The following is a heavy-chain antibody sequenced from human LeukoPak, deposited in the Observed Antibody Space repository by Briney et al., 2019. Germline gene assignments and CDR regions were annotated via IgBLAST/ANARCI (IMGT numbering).Heavy chain of an antibody. Sequence: SETLSLTCTVSGGSISSSSYYWGWIRQPPGKGLEWIGSIYYSGSTYYNPSLKSRVTISVDTSKNQLSLKLSSVTAADTAVYYCARDHNYYGSGSYYKSDYFDYWGQGTLVTVSS. V-gene: IGHV4-39*07. CDR2: IYYSGST. CDR3: ARDHNYYGSGSYYKSDYFDY. J-gene: IGHJ4*02. CDR1: GGSISSSSYY. D-gene: IGHD3-10*01.